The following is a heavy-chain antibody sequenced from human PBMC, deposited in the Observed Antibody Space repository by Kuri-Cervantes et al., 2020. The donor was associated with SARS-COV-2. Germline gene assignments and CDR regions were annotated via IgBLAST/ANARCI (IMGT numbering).Heavy chain of an antibody. Sequence: GSLRLSCAASGFTFSSYAMHWVRQAPGKGLEWVAVISYDGSNKYYADSVKGRFTISRDNSKNTLYLQMNSLRAEDTAVYCCARDLDGYNLNYAFDYWGQGTLVTVSS. CDR3: ARDLDGYNLNYAFDY. CDR2: ISYDGSNK. V-gene: IGHV3-30-3*01. CDR1: GFTFSSYA. D-gene: IGHD1-7*01. J-gene: IGHJ4*02.